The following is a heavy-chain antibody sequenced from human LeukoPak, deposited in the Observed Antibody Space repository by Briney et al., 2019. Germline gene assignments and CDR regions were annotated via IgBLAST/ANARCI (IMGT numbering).Heavy chain of an antibody. Sequence: KTSETLSLTCTVSGGSVSSYYWSWIRQPPGKGLEWIGYIYYSGTTNYNPSLKSRVTISVDTSKNQFSLKLTSVTAADTAVFYCARGGGWYDYWGQGALVTVSS. D-gene: IGHD6-19*01. CDR1: GGSVSSYY. V-gene: IGHV4-59*02. CDR3: ARGGGWYDY. CDR2: IYYSGTT. J-gene: IGHJ4*02.